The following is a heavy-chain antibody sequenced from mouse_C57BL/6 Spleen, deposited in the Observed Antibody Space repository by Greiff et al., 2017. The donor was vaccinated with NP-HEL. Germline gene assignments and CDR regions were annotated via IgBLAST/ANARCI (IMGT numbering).Heavy chain of an antibody. D-gene: IGHD1-1*01. CDR1: GYAFSSYW. CDR3: ANIDYYGSSYAFAY. V-gene: IGHV1-80*01. J-gene: IGHJ3*01. Sequence: VKLQESGAELVKPGASVKISCKASGYAFSSYWMNWVKQRPGKGLEWIGQIYPGDGDTNYNGKFKGKATLTADKSSSTAYMQLSSLTSEDSAVYFCANIDYYGSSYAFAYWGQGTLVTVSA. CDR2: IYPGDGDT.